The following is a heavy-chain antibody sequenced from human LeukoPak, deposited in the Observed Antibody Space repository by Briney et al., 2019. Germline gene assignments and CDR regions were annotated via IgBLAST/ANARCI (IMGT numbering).Heavy chain of an antibody. D-gene: IGHD3-22*01. CDR2: IIPILGIA. CDR3: AREEDSSGQSRDY. J-gene: IGHJ4*02. CDR1: GGTLSSYA. Sequence: ASVKVSCKASGGTLSSYAISWVRQAPGQGLEWMGRIIPILGIANYAQKFQGRVTITADKSTSTAYMELSSLRSEDTAVYYCAREEDSSGQSRDYWGQGTLVTVSS. V-gene: IGHV1-69*04.